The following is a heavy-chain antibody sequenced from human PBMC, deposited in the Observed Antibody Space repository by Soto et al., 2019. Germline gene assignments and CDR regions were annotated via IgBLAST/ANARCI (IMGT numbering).Heavy chain of an antibody. CDR1: GYTFTSYY. D-gene: IGHD3-22*01. Sequence: QVQLVQSGAEVKKPGASVKVSCKASGYTFTSYYMHWVRQAPGQGLEWMGIINPSGGSTSYAQKFQCRVTMTRDTSTSTVYMELSSLRSEDTAVYYCAREGPVDSREVVAFDIWGQGTMVTVSS. CDR3: AREGPVDSREVVAFDI. V-gene: IGHV1-46*01. J-gene: IGHJ3*02. CDR2: INPSGGST.